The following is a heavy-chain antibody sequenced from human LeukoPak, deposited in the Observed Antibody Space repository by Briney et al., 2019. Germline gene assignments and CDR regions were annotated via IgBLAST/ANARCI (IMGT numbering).Heavy chain of an antibody. J-gene: IGHJ4*02. CDR2: ISGGGGDT. Sequence: GGSLRLSCAASGFTFSSYAMSWVRQAPGKGLEWVSAISGGGGDTYYADSVKGRFTVSRDNSKNTLYLQMNSLRAEDTAVYYCVLQLLGYWGQGSLVTVSS. CDR3: VLQLLGY. CDR1: GFTFSSYA. V-gene: IGHV3-23*01. D-gene: IGHD3-10*01.